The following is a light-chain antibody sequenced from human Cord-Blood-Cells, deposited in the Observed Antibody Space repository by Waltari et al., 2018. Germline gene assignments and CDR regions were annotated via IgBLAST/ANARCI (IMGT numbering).Light chain of an antibody. J-gene: IGLJ3*02. CDR2: RNN. CDR3: AAWDDSLSGWV. Sequence: QSVLTQPPSASGTPGQRVTISCSGSSSNIGSNYLYWYQQLPATAPKLLIYRNNQRPSGVPDRFSGSKSGTSASLAISGLRSEDEADYYCAAWDDSLSGWVFGGGTKLTVL. V-gene: IGLV1-47*01. CDR1: SSNIGSNY.